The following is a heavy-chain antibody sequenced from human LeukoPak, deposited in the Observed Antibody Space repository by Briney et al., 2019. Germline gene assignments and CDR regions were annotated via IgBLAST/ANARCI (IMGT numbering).Heavy chain of an antibody. CDR2: IYTSGST. D-gene: IGHD2-15*01. V-gene: IGHV4-4*07. CDR1: GGSISSYY. Sequence: PSETLSLTCTVSGGSISSYYWSWIRQPAGKGLEWIGRIYTSGSTNYNPSLKSRVTMSVDTSKNQFSLKLSSVTAADTAVYHCARGSLFSAGNWFDPWGQGTLVTVSS. CDR3: ARGSLFSAGNWFDP. J-gene: IGHJ5*02.